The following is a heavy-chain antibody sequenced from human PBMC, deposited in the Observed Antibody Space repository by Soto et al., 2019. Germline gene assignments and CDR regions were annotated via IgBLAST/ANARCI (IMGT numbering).Heavy chain of an antibody. CDR2: ISSTGSYI. Sequence: GGSLRLSCAASGFTFSSYSMNWVRQAPGKGLEWVSSISSTGSYIYYADSVKGRFTVSRDNAKDSLYLQMNSLRAEDTAVYYWARAGIWGGYCSTTTCYKNFDYWGQGTLVTVSS. CDR1: GFTFSSYS. CDR3: ARAGIWGGYCSTTTCYKNFDY. J-gene: IGHJ4*02. V-gene: IGHV3-21*01. D-gene: IGHD2-2*01.